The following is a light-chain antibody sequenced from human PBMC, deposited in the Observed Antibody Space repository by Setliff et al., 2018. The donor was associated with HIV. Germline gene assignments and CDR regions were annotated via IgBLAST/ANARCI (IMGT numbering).Light chain of an antibody. V-gene: IGLV2-11*01. Sequence: QSALTQPRSVSGSPGQTVTLSCTGSTSDVGNYNYVSWYQQYPGKAPKLIIFDVRRRPSGVPDRFSGSKSQNTASLTISGLQPEDEADYYCCSYVGSYSDIFGTGTKVTVL. CDR2: DVR. CDR1: TSDVGNYNY. J-gene: IGLJ1*01. CDR3: CSYVGSYSDI.